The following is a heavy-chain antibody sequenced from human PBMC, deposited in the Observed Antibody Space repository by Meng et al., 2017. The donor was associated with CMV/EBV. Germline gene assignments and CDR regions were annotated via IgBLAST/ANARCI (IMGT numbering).Heavy chain of an antibody. CDR1: GFTFGDYD. J-gene: IGHJ6*02. CDR3: TRGVVPAATHYYYYYGMDV. Sequence: GGSLSLSCTASGFTFGDYDMSWVRQAPGKGLEWVGFIRSKAYGGTTEYAASVKGRFTISRDDSKSIAYLQMNSLKTEDTAVYYCTRGVVPAATHYYYYYGMDVWGQGTTVTVSS. V-gene: IGHV3-49*04. D-gene: IGHD2-2*01. CDR2: IRSKAYGGTT.